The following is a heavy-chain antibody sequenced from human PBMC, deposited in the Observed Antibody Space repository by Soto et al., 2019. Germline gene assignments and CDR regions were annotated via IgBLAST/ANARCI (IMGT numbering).Heavy chain of an antibody. Sequence: SETLSLTCAVYGGSFSGYYWSWIRQPPGKGLEWIGEINHSGSTNYNPSLKSRVTISVDTSKNQFSLKLSSVTAADTAVYYCARGGGNYYYYYYMDVWGKGTTVTVSS. J-gene: IGHJ6*03. V-gene: IGHV4-34*01. D-gene: IGHD3-16*01. CDR3: ARGGGNYYYYYYMDV. CDR1: GGSFSGYY. CDR2: INHSGST.